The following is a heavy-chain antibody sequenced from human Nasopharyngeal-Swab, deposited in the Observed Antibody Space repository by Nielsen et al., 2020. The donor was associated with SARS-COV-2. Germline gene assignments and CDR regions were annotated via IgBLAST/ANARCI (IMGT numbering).Heavy chain of an antibody. V-gene: IGHV3-74*01. D-gene: IGHD3-10*01. CDR1: GFTFSSYW. CDR3: AILEGNGSGSP. J-gene: IGHJ5*02. CDR2: INSDGSST. Sequence: GESLKISCAASGFTFSSYWMHWVRQAPGKGLVWVSRINSDGSSTSYADSVKGRFTISRDNAKNTLYLQMNSLRAEDTAVYYCAILEGNGSGSPWGQGTLVTVSS.